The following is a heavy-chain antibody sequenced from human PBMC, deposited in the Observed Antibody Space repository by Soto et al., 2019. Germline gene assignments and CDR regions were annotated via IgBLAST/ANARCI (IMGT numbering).Heavy chain of an antibody. CDR3: PRRRIAARRAPFDP. CDR1: GGSFSGYY. D-gene: IGHD6-6*01. Sequence: QVQLQQWGAGLLKPSETLSLTCAVYGGSFSGYYWSWIRQPPGKGLEWIGEINHSGSTNYNPSLKSRVTISVDTSKNQFSLKLSSVTAADTAVYYCPRRRIAARRAPFDPCGHGTLVTVSS. V-gene: IGHV4-34*01. CDR2: INHSGST. J-gene: IGHJ5*02.